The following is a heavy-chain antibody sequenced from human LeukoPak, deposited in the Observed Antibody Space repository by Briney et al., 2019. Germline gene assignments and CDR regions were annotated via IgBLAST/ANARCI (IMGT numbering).Heavy chain of an antibody. CDR2: IGSGGGT. CDR3: ARRAVVGLWFFDY. J-gene: IGHJ4*02. D-gene: IGHD6-19*01. CDR1: GLTFSNYG. Sequence: QPGGSLRLSCAASGLTFSNYGMTWVRQAPGKGLEWVSAIGSGGGTYYADSAKGRFTISRDNSKNTLYLQMNSLRVEDTAVYYCARRAVVGLWFFDYWGPGILVTVSS. V-gene: IGHV3-23*01.